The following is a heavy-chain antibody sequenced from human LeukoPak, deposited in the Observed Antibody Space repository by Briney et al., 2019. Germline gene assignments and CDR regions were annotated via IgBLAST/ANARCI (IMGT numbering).Heavy chain of an antibody. J-gene: IGHJ5*02. CDR3: ARVIAVAGPNWFDP. CDR1: GGSISTSSYY. D-gene: IGHD6-19*01. V-gene: IGHV4-39*07. CDR2: IYYSGST. Sequence: PSETLSLTCTVSGGSISTSSYYWGWIRQPPGKGLECIGNIYYSGSTCYNPSLKSRVTISVDTSKNQFSLKLSSVTAADTAVYYCARVIAVAGPNWFDPWGQGTLVTVSS.